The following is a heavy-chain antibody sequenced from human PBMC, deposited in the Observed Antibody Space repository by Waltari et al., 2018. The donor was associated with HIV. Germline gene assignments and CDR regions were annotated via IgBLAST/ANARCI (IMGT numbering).Heavy chain of an antibody. Sequence: QVQLVESGGGVVQPGRSLRRSCAASGFTFSSYGMHWVRQAPGKGLEWVAVIWYDGSNKYYADSVKGRFTISRDNSKNTLYLQMNSLRAEDTAVYYCARARVTMRDAFDIWGQGTMVTVSS. V-gene: IGHV3-33*01. CDR2: IWYDGSNK. CDR3: ARARVTMRDAFDI. J-gene: IGHJ3*02. D-gene: IGHD3-22*01. CDR1: GFTFSSYG.